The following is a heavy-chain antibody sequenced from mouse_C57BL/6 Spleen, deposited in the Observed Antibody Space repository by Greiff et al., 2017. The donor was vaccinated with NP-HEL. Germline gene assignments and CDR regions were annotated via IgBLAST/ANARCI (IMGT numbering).Heavy chain of an antibody. V-gene: IGHV7-3*01. CDR2: IRNKANGYTT. J-gene: IGHJ4*01. CDR3: ARPLYSNYDYAMDY. CDR1: GFTFTDYY. D-gene: IGHD2-5*01. Sequence: EVQRVESGGGLVQPGGSLSLSCAASGFTFTDYYMSWVRQPPGKALEWLGFIRNKANGYTTEYSASVKGRFTISRDNSQSILYLQMNALRAEDSATYYCARPLYSNYDYAMDYWGQGTSVTVSS.